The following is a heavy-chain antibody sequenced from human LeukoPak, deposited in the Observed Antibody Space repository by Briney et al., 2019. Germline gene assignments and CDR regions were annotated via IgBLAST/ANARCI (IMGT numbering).Heavy chain of an antibody. D-gene: IGHD2-15*01. Sequence: GGSLRLSCTASGFTFSNAWMSWVRQAPGEGLEWVGRIKSKTDGGTGDYAAPVKGRFTISRDDSKNTMYLQMDSLKTEDTAVYYCATLGAADIWGQGTMVTVSS. CDR3: ATLGAADI. CDR2: IKSKTDGGTG. CDR1: GFTFSNAW. J-gene: IGHJ3*02. V-gene: IGHV3-15*01.